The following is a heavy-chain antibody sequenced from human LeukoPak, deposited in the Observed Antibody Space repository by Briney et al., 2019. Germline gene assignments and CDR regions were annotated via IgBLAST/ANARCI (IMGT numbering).Heavy chain of an antibody. CDR2: MNPNSGNT. CDR1: GYTFTSYD. V-gene: IGHV1-8*01. Sequence: GASVKVSCKASGYTFTSYDINWVRQATGQGLEWMGWMNPNSGNTGYAQKFQGRVTMTRNTSISTAYMELSSLRSEDTAVYYCARVGVPAAIRSNYYYYMDVWGKGTTVTVSS. J-gene: IGHJ6*03. CDR3: ARVGVPAAIRSNYYYYMDV. D-gene: IGHD2-2*02.